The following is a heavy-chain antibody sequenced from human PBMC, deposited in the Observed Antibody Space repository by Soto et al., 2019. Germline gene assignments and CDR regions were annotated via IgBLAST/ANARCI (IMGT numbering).Heavy chain of an antibody. Sequence: GSLRLSCAASGXTLSSYSMGWVRQAPGKGLEWVSAISGSGGSTYYADYVKGRFTISRDNSNNTLYLQMNSLSAEDKAVYYCAKDQHYDFWSGYYTGYYFDYWGQGTLVTVSS. CDR1: GXTLSSYS. D-gene: IGHD3-3*01. CDR3: AKDQHYDFWSGYYTGYYFDY. CDR2: ISGSGGST. V-gene: IGHV3-23*01. J-gene: IGHJ4*02.